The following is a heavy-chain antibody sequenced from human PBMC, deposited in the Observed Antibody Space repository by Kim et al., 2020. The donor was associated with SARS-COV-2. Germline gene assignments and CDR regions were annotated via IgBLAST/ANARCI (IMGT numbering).Heavy chain of an antibody. J-gene: IGHJ6*02. D-gene: IGHD6-13*01. CDR3: AKGSAAGTSRYGMDV. V-gene: IGHV3-23*01. CDR1: GFTFSSDA. CDR2: ISDSGDRT. Sequence: GGSLRLSCAASGFTFSSDAMTWVRQAPGKGLEWVSVISDSGDRTYYADSVKGRFSISRDNSKNTLYLQMNSLRAEDTAVYYCAKGSAAGTSRYGMDVWGQGTTVIVSS.